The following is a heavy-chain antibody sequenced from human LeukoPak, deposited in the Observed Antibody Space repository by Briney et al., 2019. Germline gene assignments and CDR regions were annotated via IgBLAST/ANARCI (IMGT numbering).Heavy chain of an antibody. J-gene: IGHJ3*02. CDR1: GFTFSSYS. Sequence: GGSLRLSCAASGFTFSSYSMNWVRQAPGKGLEWVSSISSSSSYIYYADSVKGRFTISRDNAKNSLYLQMNSLRAGDTAVYYCARVRYSSGWDAFDIWGQGTMVTVSS. CDR2: ISSSSSYI. CDR3: ARVRYSSGWDAFDI. D-gene: IGHD6-19*01. V-gene: IGHV3-21*01.